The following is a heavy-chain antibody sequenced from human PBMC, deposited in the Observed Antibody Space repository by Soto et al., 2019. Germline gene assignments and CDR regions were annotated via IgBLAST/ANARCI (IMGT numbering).Heavy chain of an antibody. J-gene: IGHJ4*02. Sequence: PSETLSLTCTVSGASVTTYTFYWGWIRQSPGKGLELIGSVSYTGTTHYNPSLRRRVTISVDGSENQFSLRLSSVTAADTAVYYCVRSGTALDIIVVPTDYWGQGMLVTVSS. V-gene: IGHV4-39*01. CDR1: GASVTTYTFY. CDR2: VSYTGTT. D-gene: IGHD2-15*01. CDR3: VRSGTALDIIVVPTDY.